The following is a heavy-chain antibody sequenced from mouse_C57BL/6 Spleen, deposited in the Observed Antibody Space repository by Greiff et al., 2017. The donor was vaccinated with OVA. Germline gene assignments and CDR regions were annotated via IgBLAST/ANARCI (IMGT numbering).Heavy chain of an antibody. J-gene: IGHJ4*01. CDR2: IYPGSGST. V-gene: IGHV1-55*01. Sequence: QVQLQQPGAELVKPGASVKMSCKASGYTFTSYWITWVKQRPGQGLEWIGDIYPGSGSTNYNEKFKSKATLTVDTSSSTAYMQLSSLTSEDSAVYYCARFYYDGSSYVDYAMDYWGQGTSVTVSA. D-gene: IGHD1-1*01. CDR1: GYTFTSYW. CDR3: ARFYYDGSSYVDYAMDY.